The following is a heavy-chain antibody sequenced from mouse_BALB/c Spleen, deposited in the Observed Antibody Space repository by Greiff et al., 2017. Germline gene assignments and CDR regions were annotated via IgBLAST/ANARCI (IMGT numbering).Heavy chain of an antibody. CDR1: GFNIKDYY. CDR2: IDPENGDT. J-gene: IGHJ4*01. CDR3: SLIYYDYYYYAMDY. Sequence: EVQLQESGAELVKPGASVKLSCTASGFNIKDYYMHWVRQGPEQGLEWIGWIDPENGDTEYAPKFQGKATMTADTSSNTAYLQLSSLTSEDTAVYYCSLIYYDYYYYAMDYWGQGTSVTVSS. D-gene: IGHD2-4*01. V-gene: IGHV14-4*02.